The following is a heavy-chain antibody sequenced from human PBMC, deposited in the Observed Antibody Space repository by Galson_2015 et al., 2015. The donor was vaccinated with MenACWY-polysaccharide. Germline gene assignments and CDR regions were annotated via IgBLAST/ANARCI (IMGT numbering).Heavy chain of an antibody. CDR1: GFNFNIHP. J-gene: IGHJ5*02. V-gene: IGHV3-30-3*01. Sequence: SLRLSCAAAGFNFNIHPMHWVRQAPGKGLEWVALISSDGDDKYYADSVKGRFTISRDNHKNMVFLEMNSLRAEDTAVYYCVSDGGGGNDWYWFDLWGQGTRVTVSS. CDR2: ISSDGDDK. CDR3: VSDGGGGNDWYWFDL. D-gene: IGHD3-9*01.